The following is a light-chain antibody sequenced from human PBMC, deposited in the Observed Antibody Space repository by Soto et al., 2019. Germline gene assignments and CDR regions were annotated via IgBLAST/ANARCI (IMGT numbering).Light chain of an antibody. J-gene: IGLJ2*01. CDR3: QSYDSSLSAVV. Sequence: QSVLTQPPSVSGAPGQRVTISCTGSSSNIGAGYYVHWYQQLPGTAPKLLIYGNSNRPSGVPDRFSGSKPGTSASLAITGLQAEDEADYYCQSYDSSLSAVVFGGGTKLTVL. V-gene: IGLV1-40*01. CDR1: SSNIGAGYY. CDR2: GNS.